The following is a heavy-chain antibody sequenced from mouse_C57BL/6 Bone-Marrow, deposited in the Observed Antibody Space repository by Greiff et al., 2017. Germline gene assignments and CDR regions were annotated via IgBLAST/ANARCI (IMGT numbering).Heavy chain of an antibody. J-gene: IGHJ3*01. Sequence: EVQLVESGGGLVQPKGSLKLSCAASGFSFNTYAMNWVRQAPGKGLEWVARIRSKSNNYATYYADSVKDRFTISRDDSESMLYLQMNNLKTEDTALYYCIGYYDYGFAYWGQGTLVTVSA. V-gene: IGHV10-1*01. CDR1: GFSFNTYA. D-gene: IGHD2-4*01. CDR2: IRSKSNNYAT. CDR3: IGYYDYGFAY.